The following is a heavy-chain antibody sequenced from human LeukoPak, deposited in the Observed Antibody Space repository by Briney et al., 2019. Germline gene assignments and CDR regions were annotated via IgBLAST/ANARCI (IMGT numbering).Heavy chain of an antibody. CDR1: GFTFSSYA. V-gene: IGHV3-23*01. CDR2: ISGSGGST. D-gene: IGHD6-13*01. Sequence: GGSLRLSCAASGFTFSSYAMSWVRQAPGKGLEWVSAISGSGGSTYSADSVKGRFTISRDNSKNTLYLQMNSLRAEDTAVYYCAKWGSIAAAGTPDNWFDPWGQGTLVTVSS. CDR3: AKWGSIAAAGTPDNWFDP. J-gene: IGHJ5*02.